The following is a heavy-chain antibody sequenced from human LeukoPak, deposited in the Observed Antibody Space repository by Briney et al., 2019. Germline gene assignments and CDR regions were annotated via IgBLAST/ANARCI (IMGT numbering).Heavy chain of an antibody. CDR1: GFTFSDYY. CDR2: ISSSSNTI. J-gene: IGHJ4*02. Sequence: GGSLRLSCAASGFTFSDYYMSWIRQAPGKGLEWVSYISSSSNTIYYADSVKGRFTISRDNAKNSLYLQMNSLRAEDTAVYYCARLDRRYNYGSLDYWGQGTLVTVSS. V-gene: IGHV3-11*04. CDR3: ARLDRRYNYGSLDY. D-gene: IGHD5-18*01.